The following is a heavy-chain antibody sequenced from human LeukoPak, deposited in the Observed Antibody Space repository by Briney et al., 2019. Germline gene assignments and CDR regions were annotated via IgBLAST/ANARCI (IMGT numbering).Heavy chain of an antibody. J-gene: IGHJ4*02. CDR1: GFTVSSYR. V-gene: IGHV3-53*01. D-gene: IGHD3-22*01. Sequence: GETLRLSCAASGFTVSSYRMSWGRHAPPKGLERVSFIYSDNTHYSDSVKGRITISTDNSKNTLDLQINSLRAEDTAVSYCARRAGDYSHPYDYWGQGTLVTVSS. CDR3: ARRAGDYSHPYDY. CDR2: IYSDNT.